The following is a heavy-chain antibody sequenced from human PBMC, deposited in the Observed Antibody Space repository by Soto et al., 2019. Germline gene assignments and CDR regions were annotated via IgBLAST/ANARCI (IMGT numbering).Heavy chain of an antibody. CDR2: IFSNDEK. CDR1: GISLNNERVG. J-gene: IGHJ4*02. CDR3: ARAIFRLGYCGSTRCYELDY. Sequence: QVTLKESGPVLVKPTETLTLTCTVSGISLNNERVGVSWIRQSPGKALEWLADIFSNDEKSYSTFLRNRLTISKDTSRGQVFLIMTNMDPVDTGTYFYARAIFRLGYCGSTRCYELDYWGQGTTVTVSS. V-gene: IGHV2-26*01. D-gene: IGHD2-2*01.